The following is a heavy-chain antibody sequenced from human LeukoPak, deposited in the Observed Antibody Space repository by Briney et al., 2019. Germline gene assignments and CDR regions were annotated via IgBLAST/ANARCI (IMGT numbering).Heavy chain of an antibody. CDR2: IYYSGNT. CDR1: GGSISNNGYF. J-gene: IGHJ6*02. V-gene: IGHV4-39*07. Sequence: PSETLSLTCTVSGGSISNNGYFWGWIRQPPGKGMEWIGSIYYSGNTYYNPSLKSRVTISIDTSKKQFSLKLSSVTAADTAVYFCARDLGGSPYYYGLDVWGLGLTVTVSS. CDR3: ARDLGGSPYYYGLDV. D-gene: IGHD1-26*01.